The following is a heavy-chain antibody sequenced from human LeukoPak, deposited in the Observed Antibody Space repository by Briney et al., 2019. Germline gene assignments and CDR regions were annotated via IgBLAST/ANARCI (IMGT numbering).Heavy chain of an antibody. J-gene: IGHJ3*02. CDR3: AKEGGDWNDVGAFDI. Sequence: QTGGSLRLSCAASGFTFSSYAMHWVRQAPGKGLEWVAVISYDGSNKYYADSVKGRFTISRDNSKNTLYLQMNSLRAEDTAVYYCAKEGGDWNDVGAFDIWGQGTMVTVSS. CDR1: GFTFSSYA. D-gene: IGHD1-1*01. CDR2: ISYDGSNK. V-gene: IGHV3-30-3*01.